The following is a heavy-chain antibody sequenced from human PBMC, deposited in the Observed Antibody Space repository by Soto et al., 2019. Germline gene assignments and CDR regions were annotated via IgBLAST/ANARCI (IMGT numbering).Heavy chain of an antibody. D-gene: IGHD5-12*01. V-gene: IGHV1-18*04. CDR3: ARDHKWLRLSGNWFDT. J-gene: IGHJ5*02. Sequence: AAVKVSCKTSGCTFNTYGISWVRQVPGQGLEWMGWISGNNGATNYAQNLQGRVTITTDTSTGTAYMEMRTLRSDDTAVYYCARDHKWLRLSGNWFDTWGQGTLVTVSS. CDR2: ISGNNGAT. CDR1: GCTFNTYG.